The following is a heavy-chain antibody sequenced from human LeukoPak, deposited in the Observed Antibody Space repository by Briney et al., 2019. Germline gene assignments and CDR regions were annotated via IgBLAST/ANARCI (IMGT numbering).Heavy chain of an antibody. J-gene: IGHJ4*02. D-gene: IGHD4-23*01. CDR1: GFTFSSYA. CDR2: ISGTAAST. CDR3: AKIYTDYGGNLDY. Sequence: GGSLRLSCAASGFTFSSYAMSWVRQAPEKGLEWVSTISGTAASTYYADSVKGRFTISRDNSKNTLYLQMNSLRAEDTAVYYCAKIYTDYGGNLDYWGQGTLVSVSS. V-gene: IGHV3-23*01.